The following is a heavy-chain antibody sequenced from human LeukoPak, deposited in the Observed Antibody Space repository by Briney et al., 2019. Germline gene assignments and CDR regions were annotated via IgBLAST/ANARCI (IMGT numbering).Heavy chain of an antibody. V-gene: IGHV3-21*01. CDR3: ARAHNWKYGSFDF. CDR2: ISSSSSYI. D-gene: IGHD1-7*01. J-gene: IGHJ4*02. Sequence: PGESLRLSCAASGFTFSSYSMNWVRQAPGKGLGWVSSISSSSSYIYYADSVKGRFTISRDNAKNSLYLQMNSLRAEDTAVYYCARAHNWKYGSFDFWGQGTLVTVSS. CDR1: GFTFSSYS.